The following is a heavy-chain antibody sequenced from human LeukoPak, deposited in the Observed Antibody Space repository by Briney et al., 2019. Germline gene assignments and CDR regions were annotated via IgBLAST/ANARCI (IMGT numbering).Heavy chain of an antibody. CDR1: GGSISSSSYY. Sequence: SETLSLTCTVSGGSISSSSYYWGWIRQPPGKGLEWIGSIYYSGGTYYNPSLKSRVTISVDTSKNQFSLKLSSVTAADTAVYYCARSFRGVSNFDYWGQGTLVTVSS. CDR2: IYYSGGT. J-gene: IGHJ4*02. V-gene: IGHV4-39*01. CDR3: ARSFRGVSNFDY. D-gene: IGHD3-10*01.